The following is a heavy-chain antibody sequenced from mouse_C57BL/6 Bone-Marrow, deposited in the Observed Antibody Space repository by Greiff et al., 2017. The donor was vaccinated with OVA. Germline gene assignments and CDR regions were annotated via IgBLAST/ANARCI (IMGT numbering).Heavy chain of an antibody. CDR2: INPYNGGT. V-gene: IGHV1-19*01. J-gene: IGHJ4*01. Sequence: VQLKESGPVLVKPGASVKMSCKASGYTFTDYYMNWVKQSHGKSLEWIGVINPYNGGTSYNQKFKGKATLTVDKSSSTAYMELNNLTSEDSAVYYCARYGFISGDYAMDYWGQGTSVTVSS. D-gene: IGHD1-2*01. CDR3: ARYGFISGDYAMDY. CDR1: GYTFTDYY.